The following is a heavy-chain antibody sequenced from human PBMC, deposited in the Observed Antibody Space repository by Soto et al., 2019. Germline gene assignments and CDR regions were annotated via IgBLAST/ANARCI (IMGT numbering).Heavy chain of an antibody. Sequence: GGSLRLSCAASGFTFSSYAMSWVRQAPGKGLEWVSAISGSGGSTYYADSVKGRFTISRDNSKNTLYLQMNSLRAEDTAVYYCARTTYDILTGYYLNYFDYWGQGTLVTVSS. J-gene: IGHJ4*02. CDR1: GFTFSSYA. V-gene: IGHV3-23*01. D-gene: IGHD3-9*01. CDR3: ARTTYDILTGYYLNYFDY. CDR2: ISGSGGST.